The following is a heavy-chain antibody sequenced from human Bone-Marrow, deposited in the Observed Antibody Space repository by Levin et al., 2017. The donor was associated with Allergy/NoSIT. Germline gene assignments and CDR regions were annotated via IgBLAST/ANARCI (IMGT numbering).Heavy chain of an antibody. CDR2: VYYRGPT. D-gene: IGHD3-22*01. Sequence: KTSETLSLICSVSGASISSKTYYWGWVRQPPGKGLEWIGSVYYRGPTYYNPYLKSRLTLSVDASMNHFSLRLSSVTAADTAIYFCAGAPDYYDTSDAFDNWGQGKMVTVSS. CDR3: AGAPDYYDTSDAFDN. CDR1: GASISSKTYY. V-gene: IGHV4-39*07. J-gene: IGHJ3*02.